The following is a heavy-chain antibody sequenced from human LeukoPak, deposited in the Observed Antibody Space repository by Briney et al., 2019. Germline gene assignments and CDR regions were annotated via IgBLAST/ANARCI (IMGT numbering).Heavy chain of an antibody. V-gene: IGHV1-2*02. Sequence: ASVKVSCKATGYTFTSYGISWVRQAPGQGLEWMGWINPNSAGTNYAQKFQGRVTMTRDTSISTAYMELSRLRSDDTAVYYCARDRNYYDHNGNFDYWGQGTLVTVSS. D-gene: IGHD3-22*01. CDR3: ARDRNYYDHNGNFDY. J-gene: IGHJ4*02. CDR2: INPNSAGT. CDR1: GYTFTSYG.